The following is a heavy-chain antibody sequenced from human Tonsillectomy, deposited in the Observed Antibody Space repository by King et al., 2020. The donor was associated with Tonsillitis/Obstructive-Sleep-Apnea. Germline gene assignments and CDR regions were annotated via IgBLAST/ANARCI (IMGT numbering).Heavy chain of an antibody. CDR3: TTLIDSSGYYDDFDI. D-gene: IGHD3-22*01. CDR1: GFTFDDYA. J-gene: IGHJ3*02. Sequence: VQLVQSGGGLVQPGRSLRLSCAASGFTFDDYAMQWVRQATGKGLEWVSGITWNSGGIAYAVSVKGRFTIYRDNAKNSLYLKMNSLRAEDTALYYCTTLIDSSGYYDDFDIWGQGTMVTVSS. CDR2: ITWNSGGI. V-gene: IGHV3-9*01.